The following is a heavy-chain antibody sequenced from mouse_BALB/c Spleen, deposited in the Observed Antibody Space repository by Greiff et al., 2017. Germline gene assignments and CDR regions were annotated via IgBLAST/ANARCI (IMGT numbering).Heavy chain of an antibody. CDR2: IRNKANGYTT. Sequence: EVKVEESGGGLVQPGGSLRLSCATSGFTFTDYYMSWVRQPPGKALEWLGFIRNKANGYTTEYSASVKGRFTISRDNSQSILYLQMNTLRAEDSATYYCARSYDYDAAMDYWGQGTSVTVSS. D-gene: IGHD2-4*01. V-gene: IGHV7-3*02. CDR3: ARSYDYDAAMDY. J-gene: IGHJ4*01. CDR1: GFTFTDYY.